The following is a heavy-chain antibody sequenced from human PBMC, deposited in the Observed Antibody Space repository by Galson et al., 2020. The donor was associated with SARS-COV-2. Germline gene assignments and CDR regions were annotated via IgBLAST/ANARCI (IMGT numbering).Heavy chain of an antibody. CDR1: GFTFSNAW. J-gene: IGHJ6*03. CDR2: ITRRLDGETT. V-gene: IGHV3-15*01. Sequence: GGTLRLSCAVSGFTFSNAWMIWVRQAPGKGLEWDGRITRRLDGETTDYVASVKGRFIISRDDLKNTLYLHMNGLKTEDTGVYYCAIRFGGLGYMDVWGKGTTVTVSS. D-gene: IGHD3-10*01. CDR3: AIRFGGLGYMDV.